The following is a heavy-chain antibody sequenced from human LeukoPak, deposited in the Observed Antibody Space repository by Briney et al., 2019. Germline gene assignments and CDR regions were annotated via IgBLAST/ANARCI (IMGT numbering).Heavy chain of an antibody. CDR2: VSSNGAKT. D-gene: IGHD6-6*01. CDR3: VKDAGPRPLVFFDT. V-gene: IGHV3-23*01. J-gene: IGHJ4*02. Sequence: GGSLRLSCAASGFTFSSYAITWVRQAPGKGLEWVSAVSSNGAKTYYADSVKGRFTISRDNSRNTVYLQMSSLRAEDTAVYYCVKDAGPRPLVFFDTWGQGTLVTVSS. CDR1: GFTFSSYA.